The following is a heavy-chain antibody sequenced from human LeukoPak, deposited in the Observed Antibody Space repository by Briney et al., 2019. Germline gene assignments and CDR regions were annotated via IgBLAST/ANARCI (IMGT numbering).Heavy chain of an antibody. V-gene: IGHV3-7*01. CDR1: GFTFSSYE. CDR3: ARFGYRGAIDI. D-gene: IGHD6-25*01. J-gene: IGHJ3*02. CDR2: INDDGSER. Sequence: QTGGSLRLSCAASGFTFSSYEMNWVRQAPGKGLEWVANINDDGSERVYVDSVKGRFTISRDNAKNSLSLQMNSLRVEDTAIFYCARFGYRGAIDIWGQGTMVTVS.